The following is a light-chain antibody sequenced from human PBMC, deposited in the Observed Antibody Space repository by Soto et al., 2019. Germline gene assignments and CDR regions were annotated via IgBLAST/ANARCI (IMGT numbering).Light chain of an antibody. J-gene: IGLJ3*02. V-gene: IGLV4-69*01. CDR2: VNSDGSH. CDR3: QTWGTGPWV. Sequence: QLVLTQSPSASASLGASVKLTCTLSSGHSSYAIAWHQQQPEKGPRYLMKVNSDGSHSKGDGIPDRFSGSSSGAERYLTISILQSEDEADYYCQTWGTGPWVFGGGTKLIVL. CDR1: SGHSSYA.